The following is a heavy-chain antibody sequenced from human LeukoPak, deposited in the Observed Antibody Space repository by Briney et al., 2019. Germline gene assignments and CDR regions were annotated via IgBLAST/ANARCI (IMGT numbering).Heavy chain of an antibody. CDR1: GFTLSSYS. D-gene: IGHD3-10*01. V-gene: IGHV3-21*01. CDR2: ISSSSSYI. Sequence: PGGSLRLSCAASGFTLSSYSMNWVRQAPGKGLEWVSSISSSSSYIYYADSVKGRFTISRDNAKNSLYLQMNSLRAEDTAVYYCARDAYYGSGSRGYDYWGQGTLVTVSS. CDR3: ARDAYYGSGSRGYDY. J-gene: IGHJ4*02.